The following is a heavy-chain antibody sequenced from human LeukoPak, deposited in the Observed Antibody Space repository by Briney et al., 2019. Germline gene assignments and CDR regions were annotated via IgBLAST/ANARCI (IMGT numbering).Heavy chain of an antibody. J-gene: IGHJ5*02. V-gene: IGHV4-61*05. CDR1: GGSISSSTYY. D-gene: IGHD2-2*01. CDR3: ARHPSAMTGFDP. CDR2: IFYSGST. Sequence: SETLSLTCTVSGGSISSSTYYWSWIRQPPGKGLEWIGYIFYSGSTNYNPSLKSRVTISVDSSKDQFSLTMSSVTAADTAVYYCARHPSAMTGFDPWGQGILVTVSS.